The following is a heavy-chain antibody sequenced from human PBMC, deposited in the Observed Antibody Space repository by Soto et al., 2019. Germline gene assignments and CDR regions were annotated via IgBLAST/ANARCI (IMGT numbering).Heavy chain of an antibody. D-gene: IGHD3-16*01. CDR3: VKDGEAYNGVWDYFDH. CDR1: GFTFRNYA. Sequence: EVQLLESGGGWVQPGGSLRLSCAASGFTFRNYAMTWVRQAPGKGLEWVSGISGGGDETYNADSVKGRFTISRDNSKNTLYLQMSSLRAEDTARYYRVKDGEAYNGVWDYFDHWGQGTLITVSS. V-gene: IGHV3-23*01. CDR2: ISGGGDET. J-gene: IGHJ4*02.